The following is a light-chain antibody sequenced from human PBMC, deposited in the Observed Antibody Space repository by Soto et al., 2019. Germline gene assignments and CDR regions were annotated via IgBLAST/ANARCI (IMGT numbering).Light chain of an antibody. Sequence: DFQMTQSPSTLSASVGDGVTITCRASQSIGSGLAWYQQQPGKAPKLLIYKATNLQRGVSSRFSGSGSGTDFSLTISSLQPADSATYYCQQYHDFQYPVGQGTKLEI. V-gene: IGKV1-5*03. J-gene: IGKJ2*01. CDR3: QQYHDFQYP. CDR2: KAT. CDR1: QSIGSG.